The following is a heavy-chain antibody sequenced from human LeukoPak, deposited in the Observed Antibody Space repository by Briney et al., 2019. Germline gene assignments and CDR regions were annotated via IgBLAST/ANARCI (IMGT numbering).Heavy chain of an antibody. CDR3: ARAYYDSNGYYYGYFDY. J-gene: IGHJ4*02. D-gene: IGHD3-22*01. CDR1: GGSFSGYY. V-gene: IGHV4-34*01. Sequence: PSETLSLTCAVYGGSFSGYYWSWIRQPPGKGLEWIGEINHSGSTYYNPSLKSRVTKSVDTSKNQFSLKLSSVTAADTAVYYCARAYYDSNGYYYGYFDYWGQGTLVTVSS. CDR2: INHSGST.